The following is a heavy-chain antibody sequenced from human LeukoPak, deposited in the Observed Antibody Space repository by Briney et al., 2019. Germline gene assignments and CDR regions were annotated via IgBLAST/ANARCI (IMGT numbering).Heavy chain of an antibody. CDR3: VGDYDKTGRAFDI. CDR2: ISSGTSI. V-gene: IGHV3-48*02. Sequence: TGGSLRLSCVASGFTFTTYSLNWVRQAPGKGLEWVSYISSGTSIYYADSVKGRFTISRDNAKMSLYLQMNSLRDEDTAVYYCVGDYDKTGRAFDIWGQGTMVTVSS. D-gene: IGHD3-22*01. J-gene: IGHJ3*02. CDR1: GFTFTTYS.